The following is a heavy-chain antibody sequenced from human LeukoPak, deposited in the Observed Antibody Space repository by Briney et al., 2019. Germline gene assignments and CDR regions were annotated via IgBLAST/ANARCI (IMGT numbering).Heavy chain of an antibody. CDR1: GFTFSSYD. CDR2: IGTAGDT. D-gene: IGHD3-10*01. J-gene: IGHJ3*02. V-gene: IGHV3-13*01. Sequence: TGGSLRLSCAASGFTFSSYDVHWGREATGKGLEWVSAIGTAGDTSYPGSVKGRFTISRENAKNSLYLQMNSLRAGDTAVYYCARAGLWFGELSGAFDIRGQGTMVTVSS. CDR3: ARAGLWFGELSGAFDI.